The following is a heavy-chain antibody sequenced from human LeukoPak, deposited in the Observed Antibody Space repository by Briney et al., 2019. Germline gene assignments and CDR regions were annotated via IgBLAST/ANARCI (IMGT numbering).Heavy chain of an antibody. CDR1: GYTFTNYA. Sequence: SVKVSCKASGYTFTNYAIHWVRQAPGQRLEWMGWINAGNDNTKYSQKFQGRVTITRDTSASTVYMELSSLRSEDMAVYYCTRGLLWFGELSPPGYWGQGTLITVSS. CDR2: INAGNDNT. CDR3: TRGLLWFGELSPPGY. V-gene: IGHV1-3*01. D-gene: IGHD3-10*01. J-gene: IGHJ4*02.